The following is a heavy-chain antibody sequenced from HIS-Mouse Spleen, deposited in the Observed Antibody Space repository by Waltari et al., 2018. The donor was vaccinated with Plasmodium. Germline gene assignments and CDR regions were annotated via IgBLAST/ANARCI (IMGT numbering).Heavy chain of an antibody. CDR3: ARVLGYKAAAGTFVEYFQH. V-gene: IGHV1-2*02. CDR2: INPNSGGT. Sequence: QVQLVQSGAEVKKPGASVQVSCKASGYTFTVYYMHWVRPAPGQGLEWMGWINPNSGGTNYAQKFQGRVTMTRDTSISTAYMELSRLRSDDTAVYYCARVLGYKAAAGTFVEYFQHWGQGTLVTVSS. J-gene: IGHJ1*01. CDR1: GYTFTVYY. D-gene: IGHD6-13*01.